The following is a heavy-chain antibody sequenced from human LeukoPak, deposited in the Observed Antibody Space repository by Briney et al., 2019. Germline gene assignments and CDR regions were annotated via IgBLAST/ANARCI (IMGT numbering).Heavy chain of an antibody. CDR3: AKPTHDSSGYYYFGY. D-gene: IGHD3-22*01. CDR2: ISGSGGST. J-gene: IGHJ4*02. CDR1: GFTFSSYA. V-gene: IGHV3-23*01. Sequence: PGGSLRLSCAASGFTFSSYAMSWVRQAPGKGLEWVSAISGSGGSTYYADSVKGRFTISRDNSKNTLYLQMNSLRAEDTAVYYCAKPTHDSSGYYYFGYWGQGTLVTVSS.